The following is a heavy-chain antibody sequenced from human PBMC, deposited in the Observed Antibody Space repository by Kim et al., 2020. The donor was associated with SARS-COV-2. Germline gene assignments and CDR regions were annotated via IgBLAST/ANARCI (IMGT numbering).Heavy chain of an antibody. D-gene: IGHD3-3*01. CDR3: ARGRDGADRITIFGGVIWGGEWFDP. Sequence: ASVKVSCKASGYTFTRYDINWVRQATGQGLEWMGWMNPNSGNTGYAQKFQGRVTMTRNTSISTAYMELSSLRSEDTAVYYCARGRDGADRITIFGGVIWGGEWFDPWGQGTLVTVSS. J-gene: IGHJ5*02. CDR1: GYTFTRYD. V-gene: IGHV1-8*01. CDR2: MNPNSGNT.